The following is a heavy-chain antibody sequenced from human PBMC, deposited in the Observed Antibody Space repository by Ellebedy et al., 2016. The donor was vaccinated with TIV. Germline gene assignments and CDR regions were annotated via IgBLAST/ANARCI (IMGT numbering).Heavy chain of an antibody. V-gene: IGHV3-30*18. D-gene: IGHD4-17*01. CDR2: ISYDGSNK. CDR1: GFTFSSYG. Sequence: PGGSLRLSCAASGFTFSSYGMHWVRQAPGKGLEWVAVISYDGSNKYYADSVKGRFTISRDNSKTTLYLQMNSLRAEDTAVYYCAKIGGDYAVMDYWGQGTLVTVSS. J-gene: IGHJ4*02. CDR3: AKIGGDYAVMDY.